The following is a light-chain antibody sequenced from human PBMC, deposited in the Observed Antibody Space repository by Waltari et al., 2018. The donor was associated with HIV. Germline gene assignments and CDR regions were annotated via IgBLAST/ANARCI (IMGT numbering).Light chain of an antibody. Sequence: QSALTQPRSVSGSPGQSVTISCTGTSSDVGGYDSVSWYLQHPGKVPKLIIYEVMRRPSGVPERCSGSKSCNTAALTIAGLQTEDEADYFCCSYAGTYSYVLFGGGTKLTVL. CDR3: CSYAGTYSYVL. V-gene: IGLV2-11*01. CDR1: SSDVGGYDS. CDR2: EVM. J-gene: IGLJ3*02.